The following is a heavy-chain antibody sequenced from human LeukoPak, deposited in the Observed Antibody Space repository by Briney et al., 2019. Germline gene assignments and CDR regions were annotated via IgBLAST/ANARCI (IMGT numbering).Heavy chain of an antibody. CDR3: ARAGRPGYYYYYMDV. CDR1: GFTFSDYY. J-gene: IGHJ6*03. D-gene: IGHD3-10*01. Sequence: GGSLRLSCAASGFTFSDYYMNWIRQAPGKGLEWIASMRSSGSTIKYADSVKGRFTISRDNAKNSLFLQMSSLRDEDTAVYYCARAGRPGYYYYYMDVWGKGTTVTVSS. CDR2: MRSSGSTI. V-gene: IGHV3-11*04.